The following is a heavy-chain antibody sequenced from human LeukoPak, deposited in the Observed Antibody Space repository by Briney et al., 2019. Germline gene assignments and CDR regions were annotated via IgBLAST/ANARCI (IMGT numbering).Heavy chain of an antibody. J-gene: IGHJ4*02. CDR3: ARLPGRAADY. CDR2: ISDSGGGT. CDR1: GFTFSSYV. Sequence: GGSLRLSCAASGFTFSSYVMNWVRQAPGKGLEWVSGISDSGGGTYYADSVKGRFTISRDNSKNTLYLQMNSLRAEDTAVYYCARLPGRAADYWGQGTLVTVSS. V-gene: IGHV3-23*01.